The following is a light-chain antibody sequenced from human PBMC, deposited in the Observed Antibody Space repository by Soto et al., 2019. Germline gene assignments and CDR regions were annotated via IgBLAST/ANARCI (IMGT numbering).Light chain of an antibody. V-gene: IGKV3-15*01. Sequence: ETVLTQSPGTLSASPGERATLSCRASQSVSSNLAWYLQKPGQAPRLLIYGASTRATGIPARFSGSGSGTEFTLTIDSLQSEDFAVYYCQQYNNWPLTFGPGTKVDIK. CDR1: QSVSSN. CDR3: QQYNNWPLT. J-gene: IGKJ3*01. CDR2: GAS.